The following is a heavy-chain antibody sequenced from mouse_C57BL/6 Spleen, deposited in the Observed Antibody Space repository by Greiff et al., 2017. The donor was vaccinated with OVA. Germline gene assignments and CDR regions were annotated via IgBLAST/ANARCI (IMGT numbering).Heavy chain of an antibody. D-gene: IGHD1-3*01. J-gene: IGHJ1*03. V-gene: IGHV14-4*01. Sequence: VQLQQSGAELVRPGASVKLSCTASGFNIKDDYMHWVKQRPEQGLEWIGWIDPENGDTEYASKFQGKATITADTSSNTAYLQLSSLTSEDTAVYYCTKGVGGYFDVWGTGTTVTVSS. CDR3: TKGVGGYFDV. CDR1: GFNIKDDY. CDR2: IDPENGDT.